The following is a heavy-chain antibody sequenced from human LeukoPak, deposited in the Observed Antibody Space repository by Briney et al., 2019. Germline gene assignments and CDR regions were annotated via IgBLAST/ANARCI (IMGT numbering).Heavy chain of an antibody. CDR1: GFTFSSYG. CDR3: AKISSFRTGASGSYPY. J-gene: IGHJ4*02. CDR2: ISYDGSNK. Sequence: GGSLRLSCAASGFTFSSYGMHWVRQAPGKGLEWVAVISYDGSNKYYADSVKGRFTISRDNSKNTLYLQMNSLRAEDTAVYYCAKISSFRTGASGSYPYWGQGTLVTVSS. D-gene: IGHD1-26*01. V-gene: IGHV3-30*18.